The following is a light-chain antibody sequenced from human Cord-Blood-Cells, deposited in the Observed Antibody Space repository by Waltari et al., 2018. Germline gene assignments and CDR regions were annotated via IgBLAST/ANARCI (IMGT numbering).Light chain of an antibody. J-gene: IGKJ1*01. CDR1: QSVSSSY. CDR2: GAS. V-gene: IGKV3-20*01. Sequence: TQSPGTLSLSPGERATLSCRASQSVSSSYLAWYQQKPGQAPRLLIYGASSRATGIPERFSGSGSGTDFTLTISRLEPEDFAVYYCQQYGSSVTFGQGTKVEIK. CDR3: QQYGSSVT.